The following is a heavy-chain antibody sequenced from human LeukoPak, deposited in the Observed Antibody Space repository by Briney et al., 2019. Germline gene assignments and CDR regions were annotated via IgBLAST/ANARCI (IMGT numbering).Heavy chain of an antibody. CDR1: GYSFTSYG. CDR2: INANNGNT. D-gene: IGHD1-26*01. V-gene: IGHV1-18*01. CDR3: ARDIGWELLRSPAFDI. J-gene: IGHJ3*02. Sequence: GASVKVSCKASGYSFTSYGITWVRQAPGQGLECMGWINANNGNTNYAQNLQGRVTMTTDSSTSTVYMELSSLRSEDTAVYYCARDIGWELLRSPAFDIWGQGTMVTVSS.